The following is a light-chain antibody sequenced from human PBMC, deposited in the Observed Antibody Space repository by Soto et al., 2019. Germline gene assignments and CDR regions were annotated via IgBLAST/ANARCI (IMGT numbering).Light chain of an antibody. J-gene: IGKJ1*01. CDR3: QQYGSSPRT. CDR1: QSVSSNY. Sequence: VFTQSPGPLSLSPGERATFSCRASQSVSSNYLAWYQQKPGQAPRLLIYGAFKRATGIPDRFSGSGSGTDFTLTISRMEPEDFAVYCCQQYGSSPRTFGQGTKVDNK. CDR2: GAF. V-gene: IGKV3-20*01.